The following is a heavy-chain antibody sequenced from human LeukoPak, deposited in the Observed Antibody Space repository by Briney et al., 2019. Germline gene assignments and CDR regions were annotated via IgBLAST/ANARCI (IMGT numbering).Heavy chain of an antibody. CDR3: AKGTVSSGYYWVFEY. CDR1: GFTFDDYA. Sequence: GGSLRLSCAASGFTFDDYAMHWVRQAPGKGLEWVSRITWNSGSIDYADSVKGRFTISRDNAKNSLYLQMISLRAEDMALYYCAKGTVSSGYYWVFEYWGQGTLVTVSS. D-gene: IGHD3-22*01. V-gene: IGHV3-9*03. CDR2: ITWNSGSI. J-gene: IGHJ4*02.